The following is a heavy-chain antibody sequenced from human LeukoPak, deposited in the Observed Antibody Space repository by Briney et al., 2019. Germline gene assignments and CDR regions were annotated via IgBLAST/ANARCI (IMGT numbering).Heavy chain of an antibody. Sequence: GGSLRLSCAASGLTFDDFAMHWVRQTPGKGLEWVSLISGDAGNTYYADSVEGRFTISRDNSKNFLYLQMNSLRTEDTALYHCARDRGSSGARHKIDYWGQGTLVTVSS. J-gene: IGHJ4*02. V-gene: IGHV3-43*02. D-gene: IGHD6-19*01. CDR3: ARDRGSSGARHKIDY. CDR1: GLTFDDFA. CDR2: ISGDAGNT.